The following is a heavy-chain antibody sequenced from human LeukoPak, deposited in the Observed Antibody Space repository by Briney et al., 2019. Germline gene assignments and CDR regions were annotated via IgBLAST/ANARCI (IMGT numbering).Heavy chain of an antibody. CDR2: FDPEDGET. D-gene: IGHD3-3*01. CDR1: GYTLTELS. J-gene: IGHJ4*02. Sequence: ASVKVSRKVSGYTLTELSMHWVRQAPGKGLEWMGGFDPEDGETIYAQKFQGRVTMTEDTSTDTAYMELSSLRSEDTAVYYCASSRRSYYDFWSGLRGYYFDYWGQGTLVTVSS. CDR3: ASSRRSYYDFWSGLRGYYFDY. V-gene: IGHV1-24*01.